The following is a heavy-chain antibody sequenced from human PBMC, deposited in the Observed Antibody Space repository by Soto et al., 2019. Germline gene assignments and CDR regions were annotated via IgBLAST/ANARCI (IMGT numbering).Heavy chain of an antibody. D-gene: IGHD6-19*01. Sequence: LRLSCAASGFTFSSYAMSWARQAPGKGLEWVSAISGSGGSTYYADSVKGRFTISRDNYKNTLYLQMNSLRAEDTAVYYCAKGQWLGDGYWGQGTLVTVSS. CDR1: GFTFSSYA. CDR2: ISGSGGST. V-gene: IGHV3-23*01. J-gene: IGHJ4*02. CDR3: AKGQWLGDGY.